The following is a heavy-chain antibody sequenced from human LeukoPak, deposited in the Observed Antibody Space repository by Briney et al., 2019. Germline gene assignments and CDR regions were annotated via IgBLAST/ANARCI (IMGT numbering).Heavy chain of an antibody. CDR1: GGSISSSNW. CDR3: ARDTTTAMDYKYYMDV. J-gene: IGHJ6*03. D-gene: IGHD5-18*01. CDR2: IYHSGST. Sequence: SETLSLTCAVSGGSISSSNWWSWVRQPPGKGLEWIGSIYHSGSTYYNPSLKSRVTISVDTSKNQFSLKLSSVTAADTAVYYCARDTTTAMDYKYYMDVWGKGTTVTVSS. V-gene: IGHV4-4*02.